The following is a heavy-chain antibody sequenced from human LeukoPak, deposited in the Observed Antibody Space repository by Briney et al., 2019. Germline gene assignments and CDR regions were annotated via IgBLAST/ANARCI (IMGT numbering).Heavy chain of an antibody. CDR2: IDHTGDT. CDR3: AXXXXVXNYEYWFDP. CDR1: GGSLSGHY. D-gene: IGHD1-7*01. J-gene: IGHJ5*02. V-gene: IGHV4-34*01. Sequence: PSETLSLTCAVHGGSLSGHYWTWVRQPPGKGREWSGEIDHTGDTNYQPSLKSRVTMSVDTSKNQFSLKLRSVTAAETAMYYCAXXXXVXNYEYWFDPWGQGTLVTVSS.